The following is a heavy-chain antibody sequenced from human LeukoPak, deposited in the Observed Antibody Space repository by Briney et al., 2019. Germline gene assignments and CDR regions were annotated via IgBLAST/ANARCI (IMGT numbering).Heavy chain of an antibody. CDR2: IDHSGST. CDR3: ARDAFDI. J-gene: IGHJ3*02. V-gene: IGHV4-34*01. CDR1: GGSFSGYY. Sequence: PSETLSLTCAVYGGSFSGYYWNWIRQPPGKGLEWIGEIDHSGSTNYNPSLKSRVTISVDTSKNQFSLKLSSVTAADTAVYYCARDAFDIWAKGQWSPSLQ.